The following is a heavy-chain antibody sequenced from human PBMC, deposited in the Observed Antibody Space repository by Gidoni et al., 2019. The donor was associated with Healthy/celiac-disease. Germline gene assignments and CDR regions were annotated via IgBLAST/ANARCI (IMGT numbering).Heavy chain of an antibody. J-gene: IGHJ4*02. CDR2: ISYDGSNK. D-gene: IGHD4-4*01. CDR3: AKDSGYSNYYFDY. CDR1: GFTFSSYG. V-gene: IGHV3-30*18. Sequence: QVQLVESGGGVVQPGRSLRLSCAASGFTFSSYGMHWVRQAPGKGLEWVAVISYDGSNKYYADSVKGRFTISRDNSKNTLYLQMNSLRAEDTAVYYCAKDSGYSNYYFDYWGQGTLVTVSS.